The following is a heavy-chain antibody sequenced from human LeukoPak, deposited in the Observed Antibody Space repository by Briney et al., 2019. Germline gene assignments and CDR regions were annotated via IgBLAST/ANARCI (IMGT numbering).Heavy chain of an antibody. CDR1: GGTFSRYA. CDR3: ARDRPYTGGWRGFDY. D-gene: IGHD6-19*01. CDR2: IIPMFGIA. Sequence: ASVKVSCKASGGTFSRYAISWVRQAPGQGLEWMGGIIPMFGIANYAQKFQGRVTITADESTSTAYMELSSLRSEDTAVYYCARDRPYTGGWRGFDYWGQGTLATVSS. V-gene: IGHV1-69*01. J-gene: IGHJ4*02.